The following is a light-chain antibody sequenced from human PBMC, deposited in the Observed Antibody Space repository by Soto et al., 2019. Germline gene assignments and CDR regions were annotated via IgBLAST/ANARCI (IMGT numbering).Light chain of an antibody. J-gene: IGKJ1*01. CDR3: QNYYGAPCT. CDR2: AAS. CDR1: QGISNY. V-gene: IGKV1-27*01. Sequence: DIQMTKSPSSLSAYVGDRVTITCRASQGISNYLVCYQQQQGKVPKLLIYAASTMQSGVPSWFSGSGSGTAFILTISSLHPVDVATYYFQNYYGAPCTFGQGTHVEIE.